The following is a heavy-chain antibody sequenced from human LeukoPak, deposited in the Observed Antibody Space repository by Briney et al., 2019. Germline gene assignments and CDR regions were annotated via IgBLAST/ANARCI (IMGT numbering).Heavy chain of an antibody. CDR2: IGTAGDT. Sequence: GGSLRLSCAASGFTFSSYDMHWVRQGTGKGLEWVSVIGTAGDTYYPDSVKGRFTISRENAKNSLYLQMNSLRAGDTAVYYCAKDSARGGSWYYFDYWGQGTLVTVSS. CDR3: AKDSARGGSWYYFDY. V-gene: IGHV3-13*04. D-gene: IGHD6-13*01. CDR1: GFTFSSYD. J-gene: IGHJ4*02.